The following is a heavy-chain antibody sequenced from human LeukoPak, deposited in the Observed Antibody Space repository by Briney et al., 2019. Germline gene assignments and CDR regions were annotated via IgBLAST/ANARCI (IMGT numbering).Heavy chain of an antibody. CDR3: AKGYDSSGYYYVGDAFDI. CDR1: GFTFDDYA. CDR2: ISWNSGSI. V-gene: IGHV3-9*03. D-gene: IGHD3-22*01. J-gene: IGHJ3*02. Sequence: GGSLGLSCAASGFTFDDYAMHWVRQAPGKGLEWVSGISWNSGSIGYADSVKGRFTISRDNAKNSLYLQMNSLRAEDMALYYCAKGYDSSGYYYVGDAFDIWGQGTMVTVSS.